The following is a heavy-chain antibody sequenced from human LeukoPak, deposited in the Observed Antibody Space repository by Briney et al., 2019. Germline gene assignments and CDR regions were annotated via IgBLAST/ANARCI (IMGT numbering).Heavy chain of an antibody. CDR2: IKQDGSEK. CDR1: GFTFSRYR. V-gene: IGHV3-7*01. J-gene: IGHJ4*02. Sequence: PGGSLRLSCAASGFTFSRYRMNWVRQAPGKGLEWVANIKQDGSEKYYVDSVKGRFTISRDNAKNSLFLQMSGLRAEDTAVYYCARDTRTFDYWGQGTLVTVSS. D-gene: IGHD1-26*01. CDR3: ARDTRTFDY.